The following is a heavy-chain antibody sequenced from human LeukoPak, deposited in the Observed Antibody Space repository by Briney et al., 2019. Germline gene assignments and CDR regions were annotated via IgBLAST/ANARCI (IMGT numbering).Heavy chain of an antibody. Sequence: GGSLRLSCAASGFTFYSYAMNWVRRTPGKGLEWFSTFGGSGGSIYYADSVKGRFTISRDNSKNTLYLQMGSLRAEDMAVYYCAREGVDYYDSSGYSFDYWGQGTLVTVSS. CDR1: GFTFYSYA. CDR3: AREGVDYYDSSGYSFDY. V-gene: IGHV3-23*01. J-gene: IGHJ4*02. D-gene: IGHD3-22*01. CDR2: FGGSGGSI.